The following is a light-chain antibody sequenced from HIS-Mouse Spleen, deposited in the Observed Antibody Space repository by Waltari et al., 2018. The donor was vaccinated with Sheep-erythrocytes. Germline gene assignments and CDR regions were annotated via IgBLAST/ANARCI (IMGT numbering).Light chain of an antibody. CDR3: QSYDSSNHGV. V-gene: IGLV6-57*04. J-gene: IGLJ3*02. CDR2: EDN. Sequence: NFMLTQPHSVSESPGKTVTISCTRSRGRIASNYVQWYQQRPGSAPTTVIYEDNQRPSGVPDRFSGSIDSSSNSASLTISGLKTEDEADYYCQSYDSSNHGVFGGGTKLTVL. CDR1: RGRIASNY.